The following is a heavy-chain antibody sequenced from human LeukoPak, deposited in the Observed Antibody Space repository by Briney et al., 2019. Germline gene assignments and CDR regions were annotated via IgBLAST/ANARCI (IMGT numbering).Heavy chain of an antibody. CDR3: AKAVAGYEADY. CDR1: GFTFNIYA. D-gene: IGHD6-19*01. Sequence: GGSLRLSCAASGFTFNIYAMTWVRQAPGKGLEWVSAISGSGGSTYYADSVKGRFTISRDNSKNTLYLQMNSLRAEDTAVYYCAKAVAGYEADYWGQGTLVTVSS. V-gene: IGHV3-23*01. CDR2: ISGSGGST. J-gene: IGHJ4*02.